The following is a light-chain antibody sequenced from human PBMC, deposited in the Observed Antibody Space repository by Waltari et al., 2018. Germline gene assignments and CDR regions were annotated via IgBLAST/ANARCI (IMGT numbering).Light chain of an antibody. CDR1: QNTNIW. Sequence: DIQMTQSPSTLSTFVGDSVTITFRASQNTNIWLAWYQQKTGKAPRLLIYKSSILHSGVPSRFSGSASGTEFNLTISSLQPDDFATYYCQQYDRHSFSFGQGTRLDLK. CDR3: QQYDRHSFS. CDR2: KSS. J-gene: IGKJ2*03. V-gene: IGKV1-5*03.